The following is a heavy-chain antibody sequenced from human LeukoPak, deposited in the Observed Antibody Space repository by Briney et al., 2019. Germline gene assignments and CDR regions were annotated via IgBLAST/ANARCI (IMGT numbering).Heavy chain of an antibody. CDR2: TYYRSKWYN. J-gene: IGHJ4*02. CDR3: ARAPYSKTYNWSDETFDY. V-gene: IGHV6-1*01. Sequence: SQTLSLTCAISGDSVSSNSAAWNWIRQSPSRGLEWLGRTYYRSKWYNDYAVSVKSRITINPDTSKNQFSLHLNSVTPEDTAVYYCARAPYSKTYNWSDETFDYWGQGTLVTVSS. CDR1: GDSVSSNSAA. D-gene: IGHD1-20*01.